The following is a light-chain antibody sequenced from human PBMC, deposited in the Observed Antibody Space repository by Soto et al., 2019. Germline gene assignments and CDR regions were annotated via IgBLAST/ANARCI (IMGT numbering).Light chain of an antibody. J-gene: IGLJ3*02. CDR3: TSYVGSNIWV. CDR1: SSDVGAYKY. V-gene: IGLV2-8*01. Sequence: QSALTQPPSASGSPGQSVTISCTRTSSDVGAYKYVSWYQQYPGKAPKLMSYEVSKRPSGVPDRFSGSKSGNTASLTVSGLQAEDEADYYCTSYVGSNIWVFGGGTKLTVL. CDR2: EVS.